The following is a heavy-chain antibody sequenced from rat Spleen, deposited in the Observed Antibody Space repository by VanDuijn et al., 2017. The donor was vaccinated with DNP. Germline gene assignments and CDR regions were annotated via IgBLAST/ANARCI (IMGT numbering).Heavy chain of an antibody. D-gene: IGHD3-8*01. CDR2: FSTRADDT. CDR1: GFTFRSFP. V-gene: IGHV5-46*01. J-gene: IGHJ2*01. Sequence: EVQLVESGGGLVQPGRSMKLSCVASGFTFRSFPMAWVRQAPTKGLEWVATFSTRADDTYYSDSVKGRFSLSRDNAKSTLYLQVNSLRSEDTATYYCTSNPHIRTAAPFDYWGQGVMVTVSS. CDR3: TSNPHIRTAAPFDY.